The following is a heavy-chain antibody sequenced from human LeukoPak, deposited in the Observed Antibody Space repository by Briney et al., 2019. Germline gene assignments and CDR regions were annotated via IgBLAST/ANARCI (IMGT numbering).Heavy chain of an antibody. D-gene: IGHD3-10*01. CDR1: GYTFTGYY. CDR3: ARGLKVRGVRGLYGVDV. V-gene: IGHV1-8*02. Sequence: ASVKVSCKASGYTFTGYYMHWVRQATGQGLEWMGWMNPNSGNTGYAQKFQGRVTMTRNTSISTAYMELSSLRSEDTAVYYCARGLKVRGVRGLYGVDVWGQGTTVTVSS. J-gene: IGHJ6*02. CDR2: MNPNSGNT.